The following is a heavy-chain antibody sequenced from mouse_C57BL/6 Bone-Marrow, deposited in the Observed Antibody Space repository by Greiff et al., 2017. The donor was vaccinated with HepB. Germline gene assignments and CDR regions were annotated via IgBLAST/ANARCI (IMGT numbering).Heavy chain of an antibody. CDR2: IDPETGGT. V-gene: IGHV1-15*01. Sequence: VKLQESGAELVRPGASVTLSCKASGYTFTDYEMHWVKQTPVHGLEWIGAIDPETGGTAYNQKSKGKAILTADKSSSTAYMELRSLTSEDSAVYYCTRWDGYGPDYWGQGTTLTVSS. CDR1: GYTFTDYE. J-gene: IGHJ2*01. D-gene: IGHD2-2*01. CDR3: TRWDGYGPDY.